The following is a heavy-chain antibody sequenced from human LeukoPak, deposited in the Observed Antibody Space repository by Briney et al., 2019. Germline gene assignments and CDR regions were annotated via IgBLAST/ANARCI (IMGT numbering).Heavy chain of an antibody. CDR3: AKGSYYDSSGSFYFDY. V-gene: IGHV3-23*01. CDR1: GFTFSSYA. J-gene: IGHJ4*02. Sequence: GGSLRPSCAASGFTFSSYAMSWVRQAPGKGLEWVSGISGSGDNTYYADSVRGRFTISRDNSKNTLYVQVNSLGTEDTAAYYCAKGSYYDSSGSFYFDYWGQGTLVTVSS. CDR2: ISGSGDNT. D-gene: IGHD3-22*01.